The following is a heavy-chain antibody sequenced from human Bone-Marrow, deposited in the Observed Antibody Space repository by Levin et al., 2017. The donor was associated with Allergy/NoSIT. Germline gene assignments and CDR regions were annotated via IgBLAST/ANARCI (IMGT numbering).Heavy chain of an antibody. Sequence: GGSLRLSCVAPGFILSNYAMQWVRQAPGKGLEWVAVISAEGTKINYADSAKGRFTISRDNSRNTLYLQLNGLRTEDTAVYYCARDFYFASSATDAFDIWGQGTMVTVSS. V-gene: IGHV3-30*04. CDR1: GFILSNYA. D-gene: IGHD6-19*01. J-gene: IGHJ3*02. CDR3: ARDFYFASSATDAFDI. CDR2: ISAEGTKI.